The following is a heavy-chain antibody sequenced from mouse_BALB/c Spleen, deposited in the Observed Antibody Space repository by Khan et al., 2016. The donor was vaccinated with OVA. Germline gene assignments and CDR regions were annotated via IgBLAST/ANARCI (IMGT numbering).Heavy chain of an antibody. D-gene: IGHD2-3*01. V-gene: IGHV14-3*02. CDR2: IAPANGNT. Sequence: VQLQQSGAELVKPGASVKLSCTASGFNIKDTYMHWVKQRPEQGLEWIGRIAPANGNTQYDPKFQGKATITADTSSNTAYLQLSSLPSEDTAVYYCALRGDIYDTYYGYAMDYWGQGTSVTVSS. CDR1: GFNIKDTY. J-gene: IGHJ4*01. CDR3: ALRGDIYDTYYGYAMDY.